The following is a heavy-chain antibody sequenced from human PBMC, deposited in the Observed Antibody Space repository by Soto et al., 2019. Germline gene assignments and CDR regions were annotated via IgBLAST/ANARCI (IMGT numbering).Heavy chain of an antibody. V-gene: IGHV4-31*03. CDR3: ARGLILRFLEWLTPFDY. CDR2: IYYSGST. D-gene: IGHD3-3*01. CDR1: GGSISSGGYY. Sequence: SEPLSLTCTVSGGSISSGGYYWSWIRQHPGKGLEWIGYIYYSGSTYYNPSLKSRVTISVDTSKNQFSLKLSSVTAADTAVYYCARGLILRFLEWLTPFDYWGQGTLVTVSS. J-gene: IGHJ4*02.